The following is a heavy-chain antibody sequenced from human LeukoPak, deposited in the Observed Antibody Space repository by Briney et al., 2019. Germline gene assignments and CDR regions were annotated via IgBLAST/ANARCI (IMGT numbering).Heavy chain of an antibody. CDR3: ARAEDGDYGLPFDY. V-gene: IGHV3-66*01. CDR2: IYSGGST. J-gene: IGHJ4*02. Sequence: GGSLRLSCAASGFTVSSNHMSWVRQAPGKGLEWVSVIYSGGSTYYADSVKGRFTISRDNSKNTLYLQMNSLRAEDTAVYYCARAEDGDYGLPFDYWGQGTLVTVSS. CDR1: GFTVSSNH. D-gene: IGHD4-17*01.